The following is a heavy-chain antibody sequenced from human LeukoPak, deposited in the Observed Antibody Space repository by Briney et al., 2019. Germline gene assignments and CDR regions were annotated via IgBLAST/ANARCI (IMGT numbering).Heavy chain of an antibody. CDR3: ARGGSGYDYPDY. Sequence: KPSETLSLPCPVSGGSISSYYWSWIRQPPGKGLEWIGYIYYSGSTNYNPSLKSRVTISVDTSKNQFSLKLSSVTAADTAVYYCARGGSGYDYPDYWGQGTLVTVSS. CDR1: GGSISSYY. CDR2: IYYSGST. J-gene: IGHJ4*02. V-gene: IGHV4-59*01. D-gene: IGHD5-12*01.